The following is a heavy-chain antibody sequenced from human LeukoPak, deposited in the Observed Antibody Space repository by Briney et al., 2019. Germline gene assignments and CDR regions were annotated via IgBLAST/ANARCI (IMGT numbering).Heavy chain of an antibody. J-gene: IGHJ6*03. D-gene: IGHD4-17*01. CDR2: INHSGST. Sequence: SETLSLTCAVHGGSFSGYYWSWIRQPPGKGLEWIGEINHSGSTNYNPSLKSRVTISVDTSKNQFSLKLSSVTAADTAVYYCARVGDYGDPPPYYYYYMDVWGKGTTVTVSS. V-gene: IGHV4-34*01. CDR3: ARVGDYGDPPPYYYYYMDV. CDR1: GGSFSGYY.